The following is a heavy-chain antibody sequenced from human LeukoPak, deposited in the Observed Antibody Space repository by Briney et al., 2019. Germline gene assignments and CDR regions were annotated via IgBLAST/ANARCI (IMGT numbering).Heavy chain of an antibody. V-gene: IGHV4-59*01. CDR2: IYYSGST. CDR1: GGSISSYY. D-gene: IGHD3-10*01. J-gene: IGHJ4*02. CDR3: ARGTGSYYYGSGSYWPSYYFDY. Sequence: SETLSLTCTVSGGSISSYYWSWIRQPPGKGLEWIGYIYYSGSTNYNPSLKSRVTISVDTSKNQFSLKLSSATAADTAVYYCARGTGSYYYGSGSYWPSYYFDYWGQGTLVTVSS.